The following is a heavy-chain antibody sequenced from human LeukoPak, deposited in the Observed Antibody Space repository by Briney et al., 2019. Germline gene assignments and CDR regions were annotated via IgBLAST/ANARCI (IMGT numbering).Heavy chain of an antibody. CDR1: GGTFSSYA. V-gene: IGHV1-69*13. D-gene: IGHD1-26*01. CDR3: ARDGIVGASSAFDI. CDR2: IIPIFGTA. J-gene: IGHJ3*02. Sequence: SVKVSCKASGGTFSSYAISWVRQAPGQGLEWMGGIIPIFGTANYAQKFQGRVTITADEPTSTAYMELSSLRSEDTAVYYCARDGIVGASSAFDIWGQGTMVTVSS.